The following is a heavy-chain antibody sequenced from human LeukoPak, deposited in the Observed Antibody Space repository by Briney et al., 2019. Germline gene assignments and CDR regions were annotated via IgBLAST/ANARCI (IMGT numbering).Heavy chain of an antibody. D-gene: IGHD2-2*03. J-gene: IGHJ3*02. CDR1: GYTFTSYG. Sequence: GASVKVSCKASGYTFTSYGISWVRQAPGQGLEWMGWISAYNGNTNCAQKLQGRVTMTTDTSTSTAYMELRSLRSDDTAVYYCAGDKYGWSPLAHPLDAFDIWGQGTMVTVSS. V-gene: IGHV1-18*01. CDR3: AGDKYGWSPLAHPLDAFDI. CDR2: ISAYNGNT.